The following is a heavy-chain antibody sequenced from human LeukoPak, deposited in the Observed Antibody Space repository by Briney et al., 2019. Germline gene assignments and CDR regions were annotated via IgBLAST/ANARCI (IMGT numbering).Heavy chain of an antibody. J-gene: IGHJ4*02. CDR2: ISGSGGST. CDR1: GFTFSSYA. CDR3: AKPGARGATREYYFDY. Sequence: GGSLRLSCAASGFTFSSYAMSWVRQAPGKGLEWVSAISGSGGSTYYADSVKGRFTISRDNSKNTLYLQMNSLRAEDTAVYYCAKPGARGATREYYFDYWGQGTLVTVSS. V-gene: IGHV3-23*01. D-gene: IGHD1-26*01.